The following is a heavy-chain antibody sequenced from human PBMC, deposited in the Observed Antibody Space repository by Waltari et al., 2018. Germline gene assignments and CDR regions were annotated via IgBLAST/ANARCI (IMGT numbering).Heavy chain of an antibody. CDR2: ISGSGGST. V-gene: IGHV3-23*04. J-gene: IGHJ4*02. CDR3: ARSYYYDSSGYYPPDY. CDR1: GFTFSSYA. D-gene: IGHD3-22*01. Sequence: EVQLVESGGGLVQPGGSLRLSCAASGFTFSSYAMSWVRQAPGKGLEWVSAISGSGGSTYYADPVKGRFTISRDNSKNTLYLQMNSLRAEDTAVYYCARSYYYDSSGYYPPDYWGQGTLVTVSS.